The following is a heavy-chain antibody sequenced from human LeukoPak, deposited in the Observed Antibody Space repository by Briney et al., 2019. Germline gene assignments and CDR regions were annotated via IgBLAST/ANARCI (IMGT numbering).Heavy chain of an antibody. CDR1: GGSFSGYY. Sequence: SETLSLTCAVYGGSFSGYYWSWIRQPPGKGLEWIGEINHSGSTNYNPSLKSRVTISVDTSKNQVSLKLSSVTAADTAVYYCARLWDSSSSLDYWGQGTLVTVSS. V-gene: IGHV4-34*01. CDR3: ARLWDSSSSLDY. J-gene: IGHJ4*02. D-gene: IGHD6-6*01. CDR2: INHSGST.